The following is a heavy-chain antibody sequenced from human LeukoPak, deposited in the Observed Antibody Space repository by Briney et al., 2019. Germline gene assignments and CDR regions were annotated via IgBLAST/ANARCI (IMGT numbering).Heavy chain of an antibody. CDR2: ISYDGSNK. Sequence: GGSLRLSCAASGFTFSSYGMHWVRQAPGKGLEWVAVISYDGSNKYYADSVKGRFTIFRDNSKNTLYLQMNSLRAEDTAVYYCAKVGGVPAAFSYYYYYGMDVWGQGTTVTVSS. CDR1: GFTFSSYG. CDR3: AKVGGVPAAFSYYYYYGMDV. V-gene: IGHV3-30*18. D-gene: IGHD2-2*01. J-gene: IGHJ6*02.